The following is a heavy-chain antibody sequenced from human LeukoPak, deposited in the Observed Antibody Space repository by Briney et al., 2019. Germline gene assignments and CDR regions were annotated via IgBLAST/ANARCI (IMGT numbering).Heavy chain of an antibody. CDR1: GFIFGSYS. J-gene: IGHJ4*02. Sequence: GGSLRLSCAASGFIFGSYSMNWVRQAPGKGLEWVSYISSSSSTIYYADSVKGRFIISRDNAKNSLYLQMNSLRDEDTAVYYCARGKSPWAYFDYWGQGTLVTVSS. D-gene: IGHD7-27*01. CDR3: ARGKSPWAYFDY. V-gene: IGHV3-48*02. CDR2: ISSSSSTI.